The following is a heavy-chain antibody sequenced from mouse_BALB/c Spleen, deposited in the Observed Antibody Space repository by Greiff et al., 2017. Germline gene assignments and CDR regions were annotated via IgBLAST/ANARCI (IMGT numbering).Heavy chain of an antibody. Sequence: VQLQQSGAELARPGASVKLSCKASGYTFTSYWMQWVKQRPGQGLEWIGAIYTGDGDTRYTQKFKGKATLTADKSSSTAYMQLSSLASEDSAVYYCARLLRYYFDYWGQGTTLTVSS. J-gene: IGHJ2*01. CDR2: IYTGDGDT. V-gene: IGHV1-87*01. CDR3: ARLLRYYFDY. D-gene: IGHD1-1*01. CDR1: GYTFTSYW.